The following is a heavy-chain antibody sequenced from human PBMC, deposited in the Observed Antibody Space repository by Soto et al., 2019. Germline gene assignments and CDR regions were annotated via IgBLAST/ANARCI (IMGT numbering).Heavy chain of an antibody. CDR1: GGSFSGYY. J-gene: IGHJ4*02. V-gene: IGHV4-34*01. D-gene: IGHD5-18*01. CDR3: ARGPGYSYDY. CDR2: INHSGST. Sequence: PSETLSLTCGVYGGSFSGYYWSWIRQPPGKGLEWIGEINHSGSTNYNPSLKSRVTISVDTSKNQFSLKLSSVTAADTAVYYCARGPGYSYDYWGQGTLVTVSS.